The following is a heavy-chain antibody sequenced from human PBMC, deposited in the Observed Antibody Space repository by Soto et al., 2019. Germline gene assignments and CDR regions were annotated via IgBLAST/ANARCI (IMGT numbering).Heavy chain of an antibody. D-gene: IGHD3-22*01. J-gene: IGHJ6*02. CDR2: IIPIFGTA. Sequence: ASVKVSCKASGGTFSSYAISWVRQAPGQGLEWMGGIIPIFGTANYAQKFQGRVTITADESTSTAYMELSSLRSEDTAVYYCARDGSYYYDSTRYYYYYGMDVWGQGTTVTVSS. CDR3: ARDGSYYYDSTRYYYYYGMDV. V-gene: IGHV1-69*13. CDR1: GGTFSSYA.